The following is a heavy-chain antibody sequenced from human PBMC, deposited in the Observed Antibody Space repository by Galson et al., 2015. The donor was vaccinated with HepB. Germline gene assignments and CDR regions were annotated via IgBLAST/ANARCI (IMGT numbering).Heavy chain of an antibody. CDR2: ISYDGSNN. J-gene: IGHJ4*02. V-gene: IGHV3-30*03. CDR1: GFTFRSFG. D-gene: IGHD5-18*01. Sequence: SLRLSCAASGFTFRSFGMYWVRQAPGKGLEWVALISYDGSNNYYADSVKGRFTISRDNSKNTLYLQMNSLRAEDTAVYYCARDGVFGYSYGQRPDYYFDYWGQGTLVTVSS. CDR3: ARDGVFGYSYGQRPDYYFDY.